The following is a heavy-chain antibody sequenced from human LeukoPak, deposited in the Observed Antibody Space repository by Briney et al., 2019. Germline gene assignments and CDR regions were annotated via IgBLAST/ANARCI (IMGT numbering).Heavy chain of an antibody. J-gene: IGHJ4*02. CDR1: GGTFSSYA. V-gene: IGHV1-69*13. Sequence: ASVRVSCKASGGTFSSYAISWVRQAPGQGLEWMGGIIPIFGTANYAQKFQGRVTITADESTSTAYMELSSLRSVDTAVYYCARGPLRDIVVVPAAIKYFDYWGQGTLVTVSP. D-gene: IGHD2-2*02. CDR3: ARGPLRDIVVVPAAIKYFDY. CDR2: IIPIFGTA.